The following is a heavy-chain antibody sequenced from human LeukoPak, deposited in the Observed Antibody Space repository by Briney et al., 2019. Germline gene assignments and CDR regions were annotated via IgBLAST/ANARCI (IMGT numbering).Heavy chain of an antibody. CDR1: GGSFSGYY. D-gene: IGHD2-2*01. V-gene: IGHV4-34*01. CDR3: ASLHRAGYCSSTSCQTGAFDY. J-gene: IGHJ4*02. CDR2: INHSGST. Sequence: SETLSLTCAVYGGSFSGYYWSWIRQPPGKGLEWIGEINHSGSTNYNPSLKSRVTISVDTSKNQFSLKLSSVTAADTAVYYCASLHRAGYCSSTSCQTGAFDYWGQGTLVTASS.